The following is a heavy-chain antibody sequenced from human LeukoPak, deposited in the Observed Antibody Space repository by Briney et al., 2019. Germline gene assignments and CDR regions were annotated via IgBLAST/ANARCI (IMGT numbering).Heavy chain of an antibody. J-gene: IGHJ4*02. CDR2: IYWDDDR. Sequence: KLSGPTLVNPTQTLTLTCTFSGFSLNTRGVGVGWIRQPPGRALEWLALIYWDDDRRYSPSLKSRLTITKDTSKNQVVLTMTHMDPVDTATYFCAHRKNYYDSSVFDNWGQGTLVTVSS. CDR3: AHRKNYYDSSVFDN. V-gene: IGHV2-5*02. D-gene: IGHD3-22*01. CDR1: GFSLNTRGVG.